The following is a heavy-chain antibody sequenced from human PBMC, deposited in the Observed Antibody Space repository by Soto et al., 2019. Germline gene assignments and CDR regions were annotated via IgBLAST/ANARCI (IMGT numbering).Heavy chain of an antibody. CDR3: AREDGEPGAFDI. V-gene: IGHV3-21*01. J-gene: IGHJ3*02. CDR1: GFTFSSYS. CDR2: ISSSSSYI. Sequence: EVQLVESGGGLVKPGGSLRLFCAASGFTFSSYSMNWVRQAPGKGLEWVSSISSSSSYIYYADSVKGRFTISRDNAKNSLYLQMNSLRAEDTAVYYCAREDGEPGAFDIWGQGTMVTVSS. D-gene: IGHD2-21*01.